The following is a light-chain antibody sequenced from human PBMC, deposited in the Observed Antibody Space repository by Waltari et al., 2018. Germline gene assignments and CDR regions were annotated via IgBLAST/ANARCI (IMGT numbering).Light chain of an antibody. CDR3: QNHERLPAT. V-gene: IGKV3-20*01. CDR2: AAS. Sequence: EIVLTQSPGTLSLSPGERATLSCRASQGIGRYLVWYQQKPGQAHRLLSYAASSRATSIPERFSGSGSGTDFSLTICRLEPEDFAVYYCQNHERLPATFGQGTKVEI. CDR1: QGIGRY. J-gene: IGKJ1*01.